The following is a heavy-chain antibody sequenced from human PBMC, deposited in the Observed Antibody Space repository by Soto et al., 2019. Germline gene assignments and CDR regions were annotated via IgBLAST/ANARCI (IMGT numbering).Heavy chain of an antibody. J-gene: IGHJ4*02. CDR3: ANQMIVVVNESLDY. D-gene: IGHD3-22*01. Sequence: QVPLVQSGAEVKKPGASVKVSCKASGYTFTSYAMHWVRQAPGQRLEWMGWINAGNGNTKYSQKFQGRVTITRDTSASTAYMELSSLRSEDTAVYYCANQMIVVVNESLDYWGQGNLVTVSS. V-gene: IGHV1-3*01. CDR2: INAGNGNT. CDR1: GYTFTSYA.